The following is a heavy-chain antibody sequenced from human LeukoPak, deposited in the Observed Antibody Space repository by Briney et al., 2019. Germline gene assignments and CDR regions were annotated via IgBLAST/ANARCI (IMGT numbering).Heavy chain of an antibody. CDR2: IYSRGNT. J-gene: IGHJ3*02. D-gene: IGHD2-8*01. Sequence: PGGSLRLSCAASGFTVSSNYMNWVRQAPGKGLEWVSGIYSRGNTYYGDSVKGRFIISRDNSKNTVYLQMNSLRAEDTAVYYCARDQYGEGAFDIWGQGTMVTVSS. V-gene: IGHV3-66*01. CDR1: GFTVSSNY. CDR3: ARDQYGEGAFDI.